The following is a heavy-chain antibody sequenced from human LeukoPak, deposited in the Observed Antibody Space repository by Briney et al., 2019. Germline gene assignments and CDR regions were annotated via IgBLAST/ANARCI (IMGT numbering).Heavy chain of an antibody. V-gene: IGHV3-43*01. CDR2: ISWDGGST. CDR1: GFTFDDYT. D-gene: IGHD3-22*01. CDR3: ARDRGRYYYDSSGYFDY. J-gene: IGHJ4*02. Sequence: GESLRLSCAASGFTFDDYTMHWVRQAPGKGLEWVSLISWDGGSTYYADSVKGRFTISRDNAKNSLYLQMNSLRAEDTAVYYCARDRGRYYYDSSGYFDYWGQGTLVTVSS.